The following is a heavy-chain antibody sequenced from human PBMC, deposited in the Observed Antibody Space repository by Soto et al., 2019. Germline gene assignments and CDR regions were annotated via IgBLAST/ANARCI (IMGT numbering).Heavy chain of an antibody. V-gene: IGHV4-30-4*01. Sequence: QVQLQESGPGLVKPSQTLSLTCTVSGGSISSGDYYWSWIRQPPGKGLEWIGYIYYSGSTYYNPSLRSRVTISVDTSKNQFSLKRSSVTAADTAVYYCARDMITFGGMGAFDIWGQGTMVTVSS. J-gene: IGHJ3*02. D-gene: IGHD3-16*01. CDR1: GGSISSGDYY. CDR2: IYYSGST. CDR3: ARDMITFGGMGAFDI.